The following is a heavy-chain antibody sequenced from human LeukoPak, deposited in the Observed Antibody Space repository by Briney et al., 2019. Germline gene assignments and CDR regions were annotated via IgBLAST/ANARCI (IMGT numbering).Heavy chain of an antibody. J-gene: IGHJ4*02. CDR1: GYTFTSYY. CDR3: AGDIGDDSSGYYYDY. Sequence: ASVKVSCKASGYTFTSYYMHWVRQPPGRGLEWMGIINPSGGSTSYAQKFQGRDTMTRDTYTSTVYMELSSLRSEDTAVYYCAGDIGDDSSGYYYDYWGQGTLVTVSS. D-gene: IGHD3-22*01. CDR2: INPSGGST. V-gene: IGHV1-46*01.